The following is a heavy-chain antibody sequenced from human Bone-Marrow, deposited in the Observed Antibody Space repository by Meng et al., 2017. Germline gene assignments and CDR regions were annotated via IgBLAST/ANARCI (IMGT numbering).Heavy chain of an antibody. V-gene: IGHV4-30-4*01. J-gene: IGHJ4*02. Sequence: QVQLQESGPGLVKPSQTLSLTCTVSSGSISSDDYFWTWIRQPPGKGLEWIGYIYYSGSTYYNPSLKSPLTISVDTSKNHFSLKLSSVTAADTAVFYCARAFSGPLDSWGRGTLVTVSS. CDR2: IYYSGST. CDR3: ARAFSGPLDS. D-gene: IGHD3-10*01. CDR1: SGSISSDDYF.